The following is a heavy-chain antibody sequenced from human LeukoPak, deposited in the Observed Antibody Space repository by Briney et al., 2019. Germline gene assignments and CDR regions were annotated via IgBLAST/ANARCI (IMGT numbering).Heavy chain of an antibody. CDR1: GFAFTDYA. D-gene: IGHD6-13*01. CDR3: AKAYTRSWYAAFDI. J-gene: IGHJ3*02. V-gene: IGHV3-23*01. Sequence: GGSLRLSCAASGFAFTDYAISWVRQAPGKGLEWVSAITDSGGATYYADSVKGRFTISGDNSKNTLYLQMNSLRGDDTAIYYCAKAYTRSWYAAFDIWGQGTMVTISS. CDR2: ITDSGGAT.